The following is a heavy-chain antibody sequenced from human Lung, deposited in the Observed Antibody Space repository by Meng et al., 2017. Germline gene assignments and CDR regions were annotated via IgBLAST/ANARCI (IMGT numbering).Heavy chain of an antibody. CDR1: GCSISSRNW. Sequence: GPVLVTPSGALSLTSALFGCSISSRNWWSWVRQSPGKGLEWIGEIYHSGRTNYNPSLESRVTISLDTSQNHFSLKVKSVTAADTAVYYCVRGGQDQAYYDFWSGPFDPWGQGTLVTVSS. D-gene: IGHD3-3*01. V-gene: IGHV4-4*02. CDR3: VRGGQDQAYYDFWSGPFDP. J-gene: IGHJ5*02. CDR2: IYHSGRT.